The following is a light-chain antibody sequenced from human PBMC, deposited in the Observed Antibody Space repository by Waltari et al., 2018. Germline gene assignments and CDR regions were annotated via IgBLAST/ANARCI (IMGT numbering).Light chain of an antibody. CDR1: QTINNNF. J-gene: IGKJ4*01. V-gene: IGKV3-20*01. Sequence: IVLTQSPDTLSLSPGQRATLSCRASQTINNNFLVWYQQKPGQAPRLLIHGASRRATDFPDRFSGSGSGTDFTLTSSRLEPEDVAVYYCQQYDGSILTFGGGTK. CDR3: QQYDGSILT. CDR2: GAS.